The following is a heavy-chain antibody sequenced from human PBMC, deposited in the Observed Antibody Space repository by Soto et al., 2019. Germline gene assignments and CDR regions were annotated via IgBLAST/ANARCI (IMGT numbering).Heavy chain of an antibody. V-gene: IGHV4-34*01. CDR3: ARAHTTIWLGELLSIHIDY. CDR2: INHSGST. J-gene: IGHJ4*02. Sequence: SETLSLTCAVYGGSFSGYYWSWIRQPPGKGLEWIGEINHSGSTNYNPSLKSRVTISVDTSKNQFSLKLSSVTAADTAVYYCARAHTTIWLGELLSIHIDYWGQGTLVTVSS. CDR1: GGSFSGYY. D-gene: IGHD3-10*01.